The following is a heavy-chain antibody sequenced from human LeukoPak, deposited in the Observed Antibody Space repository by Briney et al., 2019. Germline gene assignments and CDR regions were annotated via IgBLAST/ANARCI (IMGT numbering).Heavy chain of an antibody. V-gene: IGHV4-34*01. CDR2: INHSGST. Sequence: SETLSLTCAVYGGSFSGYYWSWIRQPPGKGLEWIGEINHSGSTNYNPSLKSRVTISVDTSTNQFSLKLSSVTAADTAVYYCAREVVAAAGTGWFDPWGQGTLVTVSS. CDR3: AREVVAAAGTGWFDP. CDR1: GGSFSGYY. J-gene: IGHJ5*02. D-gene: IGHD6-13*01.